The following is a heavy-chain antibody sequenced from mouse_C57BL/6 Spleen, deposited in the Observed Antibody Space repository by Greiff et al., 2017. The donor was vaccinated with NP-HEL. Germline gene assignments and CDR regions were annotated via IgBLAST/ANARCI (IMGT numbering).Heavy chain of an antibody. CDR2: IYPGDGDT. J-gene: IGHJ2*01. D-gene: IGHD1-1*01. CDR3: AGGTTVVDFDY. CDR1: GYAFSSSW. V-gene: IGHV1-82*01. Sequence: QVQLQQSGPELVKPGASVKISCKASGYAFSSSWMNWVKQRPGKGLEWIGRIYPGDGDTNYNGKFKGKATLTADKSSSTAYMQLSSLTSEDSAVYFCAGGTTVVDFDYWGQGTTLTVSS.